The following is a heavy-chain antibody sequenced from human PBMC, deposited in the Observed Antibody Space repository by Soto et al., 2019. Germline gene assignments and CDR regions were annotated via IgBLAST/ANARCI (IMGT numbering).Heavy chain of an antibody. CDR1: GGSISSSNW. J-gene: IGHJ4*02. Sequence: QVQLQEPGPVLVKPSGTLSLTCAVSGGSISSSNWWSWVRQPPGKGLEWIGEIYHSGSTNYNPSLMSRVTISGDKFKNQFSLKLSSVTAADTAVYYCARSTGTTNFDYWGQGTLVTVSS. CDR2: IYHSGST. D-gene: IGHD1-7*01. V-gene: IGHV4-4*02. CDR3: ARSTGTTNFDY.